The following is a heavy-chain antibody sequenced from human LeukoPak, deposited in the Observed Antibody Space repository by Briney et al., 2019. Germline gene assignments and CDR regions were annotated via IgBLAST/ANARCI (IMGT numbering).Heavy chain of an antibody. V-gene: IGHV1-2*02. CDR2: INPNSGGT. D-gene: IGHD6-19*01. J-gene: IGHJ3*02. CDR1: GYTFTGYY. Sequence: ASVTVSCKASGYTFTGYYMRWVRQAPGQGLEWMGWINPNSGGTNYAQKFQGRVTMTRDTSISTAYMEPSRLRSDDTAVYYCARARVDSSGRVPCAFDIWGQGTMVTVSS. CDR3: ARARVDSSGRVPCAFDI.